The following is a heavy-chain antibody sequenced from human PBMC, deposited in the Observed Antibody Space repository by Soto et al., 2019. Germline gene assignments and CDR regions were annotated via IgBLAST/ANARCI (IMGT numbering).Heavy chain of an antibody. CDR2: IIPVFGTV. J-gene: IGHJ4*02. D-gene: IGHD6-19*01. V-gene: IGHV1-69*01. Sequence: QVQMVQSGAEVKKPGSSVRVSCKASGGTFTTYAFSCVRQAPGQGLAWMGGIIPVFGTVDYEQKFRGRVTITADESTSTVYMELSSLTSEDTAIYYCAREPRRAVAGTLRISPHYFDCWGQGTLLTVSS. CDR3: AREPRRAVAGTLRISPHYFDC. CDR1: GGTFTTYA.